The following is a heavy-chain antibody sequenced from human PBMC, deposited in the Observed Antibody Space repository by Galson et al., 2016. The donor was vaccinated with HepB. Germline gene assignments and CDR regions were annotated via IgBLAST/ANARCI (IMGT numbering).Heavy chain of an antibody. V-gene: IGHV3-9*01. D-gene: IGHD6-19*01. Sequence: SLRLSCAASGFNFDDSAMHWVRQAPGKGLEWVSSISWNSGNINYADSVKGRFTLSRDSAKDSLYLQMNSLGPEDTALYYCVKGPGMAVAKYYFDYWGQGTLVTVSS. J-gene: IGHJ4*02. CDR3: VKGPGMAVAKYYFDY. CDR1: GFNFDDSA. CDR2: ISWNSGNI.